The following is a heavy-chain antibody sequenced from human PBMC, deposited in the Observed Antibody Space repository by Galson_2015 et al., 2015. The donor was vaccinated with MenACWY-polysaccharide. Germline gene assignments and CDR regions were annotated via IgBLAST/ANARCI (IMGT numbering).Heavy chain of an antibody. Sequence: SLRLSCAASGFTFSSYDINWVRRAPGRGLEWVSYIDGRSRTIYYADSVKGRFTISRDNAKNSAFLQMNRLRVEDTAVYYCARGCSSSCWADFWGQGTLVTVSS. D-gene: IGHD2-2*01. CDR3: ARGCSSSCWADF. CDR2: IDGRSRTI. V-gene: IGHV3-48*03. J-gene: IGHJ4*02. CDR1: GFTFSSYD.